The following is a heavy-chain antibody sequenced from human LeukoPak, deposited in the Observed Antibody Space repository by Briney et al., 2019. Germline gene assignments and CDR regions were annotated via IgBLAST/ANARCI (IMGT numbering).Heavy chain of an antibody. CDR2: IYYSGST. D-gene: IGHD6-19*01. CDR1: GGSIGRSSYY. J-gene: IGHJ4*02. V-gene: IGHV4-39*07. Sequence: SETLSLTCTVSGGSIGRSSYYWGWIRQPPGKGLEWIGNIYYSGSTNYNPSLKSRVTISVDMSKNQFSLKLSSVTAADTAVYYCARVTYYSSGWDWDFDYWGQGTLVTVSS. CDR3: ARVTYYSSGWDWDFDY.